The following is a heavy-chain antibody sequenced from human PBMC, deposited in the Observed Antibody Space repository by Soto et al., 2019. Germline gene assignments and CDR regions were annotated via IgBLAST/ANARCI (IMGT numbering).Heavy chain of an antibody. J-gene: IGHJ6*02. CDR2: IYYSGTT. V-gene: IGHV4-31*03. CDR1: GGSITSGGYY. CDR3: AKDSTGTTHVDV. Sequence: PSETLSLTCTVSGGSITSGGYYWTWIRQSPGKGLEWIGYIYYSGTTYYNPSLKSRVTISVDTSMNQFSLKLSSVTAADTAIYYCAKDSTGTTHVDVWGQGTTVTVSS. D-gene: IGHD1-1*01.